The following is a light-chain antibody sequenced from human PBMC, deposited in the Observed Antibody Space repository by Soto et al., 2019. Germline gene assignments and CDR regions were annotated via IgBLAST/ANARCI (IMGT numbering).Light chain of an antibody. J-gene: IGLJ1*01. V-gene: IGLV1-40*01. CDR1: SSNIGAGYD. CDR3: QSYDSSLSGYV. CDR2: ANI. Sequence: QSALTQSPSVSGAPGQRVTISCTGSSSNIGAGYDVHWYQQLPGTAPKLLIFANINRPSGVPDRFSGSKSGTSASLAITGLRAEDEADYYYQSYDSSLSGYVFGTGTKLTVL.